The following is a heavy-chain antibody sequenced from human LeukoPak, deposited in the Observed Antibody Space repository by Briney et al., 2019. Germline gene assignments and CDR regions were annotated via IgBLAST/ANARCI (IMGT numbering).Heavy chain of an antibody. V-gene: IGHV3-23*01. Sequence: GGSLRLSCAASGFAFSNYAMSWVRQAPGKGLEWVSAISGSGGSTYYADSVKGRFTISRDDSKNTLYLQMNSLRAEDTAVYYCVALVQFDYWGQGTLVTVSS. J-gene: IGHJ4*02. CDR1: GFAFSNYA. CDR2: ISGSGGST. D-gene: IGHD1-1*01. CDR3: VALVQFDY.